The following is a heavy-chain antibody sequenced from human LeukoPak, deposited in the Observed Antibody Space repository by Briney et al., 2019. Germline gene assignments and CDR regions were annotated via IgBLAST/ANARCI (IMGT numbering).Heavy chain of an antibody. CDR2: FDPEDGET. CDR1: GYTLTELS. CDR3: AIRTTGSYSKHFDY. Sequence: ALVKVSCKVSGYTLTELSMHWVRQAPGKGLEWMGGFDPEDGETIYAQKFQGRVTMTEDTSTDTAYMELSSLRSEDTAVYYCAIRTTGSYSKHFDYWGQGTLVTVSS. J-gene: IGHJ4*02. D-gene: IGHD1-26*01. V-gene: IGHV1-24*01.